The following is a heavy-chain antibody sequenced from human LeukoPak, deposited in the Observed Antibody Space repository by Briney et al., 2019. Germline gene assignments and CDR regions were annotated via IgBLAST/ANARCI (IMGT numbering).Heavy chain of an antibody. Sequence: GGSLRLSCVVSGIPFSDYYMNWIRQAPGKGLEWISYISSTSSYTDYADSVKGRFTFSRDNAQNALFLQMNSLRVEDTAVYYCAAGTAADYWGQGTRVAVSS. J-gene: IGHJ4*02. CDR1: GIPFSDYY. D-gene: IGHD6-13*01. V-gene: IGHV3-11*03. CDR3: AAGTAADY. CDR2: ISSTSSYT.